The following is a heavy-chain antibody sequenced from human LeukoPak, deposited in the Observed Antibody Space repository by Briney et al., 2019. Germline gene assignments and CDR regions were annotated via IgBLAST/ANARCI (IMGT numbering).Heavy chain of an antibody. CDR1: GNSISNYA. Sequence: SVKVSCKASGNSISNYAVSWVRQAPGQGFEWMGGIIPIFGTADYAQKFQGRVTITADQSTSTTYMALSSLESEDTATYYCTTRACHAGGCSSSFYYYYGLHFWGQGTTVSVSS. CDR3: TTRACHAGGCSSSFYYYYGLHF. CDR2: IIPIFGTA. V-gene: IGHV1-69*13. J-gene: IGHJ6*02. D-gene: IGHD3-16*01.